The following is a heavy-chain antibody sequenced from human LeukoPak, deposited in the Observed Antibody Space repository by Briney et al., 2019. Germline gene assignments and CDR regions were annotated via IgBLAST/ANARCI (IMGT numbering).Heavy chain of an antibody. J-gene: IGHJ3*02. CDR2: INPNSGGT. D-gene: IGHD3-22*01. Sequence: ASVKVSCKASGYTFTGYYMHWVRQAPGQGLEWMGWINPNSGGTNYAQKFQGRVTMTRDTSISTAYMELSRLRSDDTAVYYCARDRELAYYYDILVAFDIWGQGTMVTVSS. V-gene: IGHV1-2*02. CDR3: ARDRELAYYYDILVAFDI. CDR1: GYTFTGYY.